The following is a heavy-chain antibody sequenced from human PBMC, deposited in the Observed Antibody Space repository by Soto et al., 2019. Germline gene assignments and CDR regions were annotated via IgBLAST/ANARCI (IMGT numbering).Heavy chain of an antibody. D-gene: IGHD2-15*01. V-gene: IGHV1-8*01. CDR2: MNPKSGKT. Sequence: QVQLVQSGAEVKKPGASVKVSCKTSGYTFINYDINWVRQAPGKGLEWMGLMNPKSGKTGYAQKFQGRVSMTRDTSTSTAYMELNSLRSEVTATYYCSRTPGDYWGQGTLVTVSS. J-gene: IGHJ4*02. CDR1: GYTFINYD. CDR3: SRTPGDY.